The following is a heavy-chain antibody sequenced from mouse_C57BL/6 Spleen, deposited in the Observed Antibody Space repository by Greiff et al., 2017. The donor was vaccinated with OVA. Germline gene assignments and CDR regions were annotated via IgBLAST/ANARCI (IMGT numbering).Heavy chain of an antibody. Sequence: QVQLQQPGAELVRPGSSVKLSCKASGYTFTSYWMHWVKQRPIQGLEWIGNIDPSDSETHYNQKFKDKATLTVDKSSSTAYMQRSSLTSEDSAVYYCARGGYDYAWFAYWGQGTLVTVSA. CDR3: ARGGYDYAWFAY. D-gene: IGHD2-4*01. J-gene: IGHJ3*01. V-gene: IGHV1-52*01. CDR2: IDPSDSET. CDR1: GYTFTSYW.